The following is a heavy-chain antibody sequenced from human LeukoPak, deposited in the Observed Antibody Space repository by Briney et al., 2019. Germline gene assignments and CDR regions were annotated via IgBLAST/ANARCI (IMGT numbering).Heavy chain of an antibody. V-gene: IGHV1-2*02. CDR3: ARKSAGFLTA. CDR1: GYTFTGDQ. J-gene: IGHJ5*02. Sequence: ASVKVSCKASGYTFTGDQIYWLRQAPGQGLEWVGWIKPSSGDTLYEQKFQGRVTMTRDKSISSAYMELSSLRSDDTAVYYCARKSAGFLTAWGQGALVTVSS. D-gene: IGHD2/OR15-2a*01. CDR2: IKPSSGDT.